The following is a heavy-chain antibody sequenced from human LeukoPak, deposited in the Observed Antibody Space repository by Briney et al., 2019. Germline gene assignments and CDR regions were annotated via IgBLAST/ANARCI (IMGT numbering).Heavy chain of an antibody. D-gene: IGHD6-13*01. V-gene: IGHV1-2*02. CDR1: GYTFTGYY. J-gene: IGHJ4*02. Sequence: ASVKVSCKASGYTFTGYYMHWVRQAPGQWLEWMGWINPNSGGTNYAQKFQGRVTMTRDTPISTAYMELSRLRSGDTAVYYCARAQRRWYDYWGQGTLVTVSS. CDR2: INPNSGGT. CDR3: ARAQRRWYDY.